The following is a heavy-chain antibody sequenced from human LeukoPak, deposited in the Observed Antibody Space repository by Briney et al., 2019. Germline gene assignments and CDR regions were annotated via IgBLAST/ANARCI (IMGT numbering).Heavy chain of an antibody. Sequence: GGSLRLSCAASGFTFSSYSMNWVRQAPGKGLEWVSSISSSSSYIYYADSVKGRFTTSRDNAKNSLYLQMNSLRAEDTAVYYCARVPKGVPAAGVDYWGQGTLVTVSS. D-gene: IGHD2-2*01. V-gene: IGHV3-21*01. CDR2: ISSSSSYI. CDR1: GFTFSSYS. CDR3: ARVPKGVPAAGVDY. J-gene: IGHJ4*02.